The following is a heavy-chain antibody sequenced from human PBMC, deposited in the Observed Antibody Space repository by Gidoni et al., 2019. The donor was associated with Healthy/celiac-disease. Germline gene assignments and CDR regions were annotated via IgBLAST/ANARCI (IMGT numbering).Heavy chain of an antibody. Sequence: EVLLGESGGGLATPGGSRRLSGAASGFTFSSYSMNWVRQAPGKGLEWVSSMRSSSSYIYYADSVEGRFTISRDNAKNSLYLQMNSRRAEDTAVKYCARDPGLGPWGQGTLVTVSS. D-gene: IGHD6-19*01. CDR3: ARDPGLGP. CDR2: MRSSSSYI. J-gene: IGHJ5*02. V-gene: IGHV3-21*01. CDR1: GFTFSSYS.